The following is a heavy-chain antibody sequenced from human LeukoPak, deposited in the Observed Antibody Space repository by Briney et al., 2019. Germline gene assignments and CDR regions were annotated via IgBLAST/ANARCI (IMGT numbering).Heavy chain of an antibody. CDR1: GFTFTKST. CDR3: AASIRGNEYGDYGDY. D-gene: IGHD4-17*01. J-gene: IGHJ4*02. CDR2: IVVGSGNT. V-gene: IGHV1-58*02. Sequence: GASVKVSCKASGFTFTKSTIQWVRQARGQRLEWMGWIVVGSGNTNYAQKFHERVTITRDMSTRTAYMEVSSLRSEDTAVYYCAASIRGNEYGDYGDYWGQGTRVTVSS.